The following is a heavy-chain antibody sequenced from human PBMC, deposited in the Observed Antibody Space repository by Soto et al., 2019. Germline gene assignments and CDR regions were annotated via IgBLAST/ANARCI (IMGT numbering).Heavy chain of an antibody. Sequence: ASVKVSCKASGYTFTSYGISWGRQAPGQGLEWMGWISAYNGNTKYSQKLQGRVTITTDKSASTAYMELSSLRSEDTAVYYCAREWHGSGTYRIPWFDPWGQGTLVTVSS. CDR2: ISAYNGNT. CDR3: AREWHGSGTYRIPWFDP. J-gene: IGHJ5*02. CDR1: GYTFTSYG. D-gene: IGHD3-10*01. V-gene: IGHV1-18*01.